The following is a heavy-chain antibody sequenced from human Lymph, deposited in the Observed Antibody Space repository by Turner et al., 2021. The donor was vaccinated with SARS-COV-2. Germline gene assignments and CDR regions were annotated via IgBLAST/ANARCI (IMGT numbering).Heavy chain of an antibody. Sequence: ASGFTVSYNYMTWFRQAPAKGLEWVSVIYSGGSTYYADSVKGRFTISRDSSKTTLYLQMNSLRAEDTAVDYCARDLMEVGGMDVWGQGTTVTVSS. V-gene: IGHV3-53*01. CDR2: IYSGGST. CDR1: GFTVSYNY. J-gene: IGHJ6*02. D-gene: IGHD3-3*01. CDR3: ARDLMEVGGMDV.